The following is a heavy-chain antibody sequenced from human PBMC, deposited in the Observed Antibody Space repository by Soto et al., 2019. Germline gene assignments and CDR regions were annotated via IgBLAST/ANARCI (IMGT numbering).Heavy chain of an antibody. J-gene: IGHJ6*02. CDR3: ARVHAQTRIAAAGTPYYYYGMDV. CDR1: GFTFSSYA. V-gene: IGHV3-30-3*01. Sequence: GGSLRLSCAASGFTFSSYAMHWVRQAPGKGLEWVAVISYDGSNKYYADSVKGRFTISRDSSKNTLYLQMNSLRAEDTAVYYCARVHAQTRIAAAGTPYYYYGMDVWGQGTTVTVSS. CDR2: ISYDGSNK. D-gene: IGHD6-13*01.